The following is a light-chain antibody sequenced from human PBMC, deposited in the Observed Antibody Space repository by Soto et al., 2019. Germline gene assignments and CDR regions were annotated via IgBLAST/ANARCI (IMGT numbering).Light chain of an antibody. CDR2: SGS. Sequence: DIQMTQSPSSLAASLGDRVTITCRASQSISSYVNWYQQKPGKAPKLLISSGSSLQSGDPSRFSGCGSGIDFTLTISSPEAEDFETYYCHQSYTTIRFGQGTKVDIK. CDR3: HQSYTTIR. J-gene: IGKJ1*01. V-gene: IGKV1-39*01. CDR1: QSISSY.